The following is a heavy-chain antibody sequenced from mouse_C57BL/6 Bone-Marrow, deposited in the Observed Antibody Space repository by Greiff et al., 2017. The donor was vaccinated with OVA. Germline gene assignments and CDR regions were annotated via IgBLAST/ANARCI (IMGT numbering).Heavy chain of an antibody. CDR1: GYTFTSYW. D-gene: IGHD2-1*01. CDR2: LDPSDSYT. J-gene: IGHJ3*01. Sequence: QVQLQQPGAELVMPGASVKLSCKASGYTFTSYWMHWVKQRPGQGLEWIGELDPSDSYTNYNQKFKGKSTLTVDKSSSTAYMQLSSLTSEDSAVYYCARCGNGAWFAYWGQGTLVTVSA. V-gene: IGHV1-69*01. CDR3: ARCGNGAWFAY.